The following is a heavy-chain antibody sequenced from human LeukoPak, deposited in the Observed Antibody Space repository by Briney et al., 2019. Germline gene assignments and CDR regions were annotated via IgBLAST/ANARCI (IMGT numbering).Heavy chain of an antibody. CDR3: ARVREGHGYYFDH. D-gene: IGHD3-10*01. Sequence: GGSLRLSCAASGFTFSSYGMHWVRQAPGKGLEWVAVIWYDGSNKYYADSVKGRFTISRDNSKNTLYLQMNSLRAEDTAVYYCARVREGHGYYFDHWGQGTLVTVSS. J-gene: IGHJ4*02. CDR1: GFTFSSYG. V-gene: IGHV3-33*01. CDR2: IWYDGSNK.